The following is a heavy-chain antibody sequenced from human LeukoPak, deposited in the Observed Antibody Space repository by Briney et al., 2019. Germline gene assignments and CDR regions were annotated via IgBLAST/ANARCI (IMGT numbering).Heavy chain of an antibody. J-gene: IGHJ5*02. CDR3: AKAQLYAKGWFDP. CDR2: IKSKTDGGTT. V-gene: IGHV3-15*01. Sequence: GGSLRLSCAASGFTFSNAWMSWVRQAPGKGLEWVGRIKSKTDGGTTDYAAPVKGRFTISRDDSKNTLYLQMNSLRAEDTAVYYCAKAQLYAKGWFDPWGQGTLVTVSS. CDR1: GFTFSNAW. D-gene: IGHD1-1*01.